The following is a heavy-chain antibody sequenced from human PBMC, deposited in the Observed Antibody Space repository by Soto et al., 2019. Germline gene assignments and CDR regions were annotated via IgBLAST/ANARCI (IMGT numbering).Heavy chain of an antibody. CDR2: INHSGSS. CDR1: GGSFSGHY. D-gene: IGHD3-16*01. J-gene: IGHJ5*01. CDR3: ARAGSYLWGGFDP. V-gene: IGHV4-34*01. Sequence: QVQLQQWSTGLLKPSETLSLTCAVFGGSFSGHYWTWIRQPPGKGLEWVGEINHSGSSNYNPSLKSRVTISVDTSKNQFSLKLSSVTAADTAVYYCARAGSYLWGGFDPWGQGTLVTVSS.